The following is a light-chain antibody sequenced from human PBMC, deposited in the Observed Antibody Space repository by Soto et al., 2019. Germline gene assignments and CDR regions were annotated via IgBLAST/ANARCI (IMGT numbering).Light chain of an antibody. Sequence: QSVLTQPASVSGSPGQSFTISCTGTSSDVGGYNYVSWYQQHPGKAPKLMIYEVSNRPSGVSNRFSGSKSGNTASLTISGLQAEDEADYYCSSYTSSSTWVFGRGTKLTVL. J-gene: IGLJ3*02. CDR2: EVS. CDR3: SSYTSSSTWV. V-gene: IGLV2-14*01. CDR1: SSDVGGYNY.